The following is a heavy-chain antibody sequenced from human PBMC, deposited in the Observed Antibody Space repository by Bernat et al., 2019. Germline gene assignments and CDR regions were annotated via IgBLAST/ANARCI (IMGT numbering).Heavy chain of an antibody. J-gene: IGHJ6*02. Sequence: EVQLVQSGAEVKKPGESLRISCKGSGYSFTSYWISWVRQMPGKGLEWMGRIDPSDSYTNYSPSFQGHVTISADKSISTAYLQWSSLTASDTAMYYCARRFVCTSCHRGGMDVWGQGTTVTVSS. CDR2: IDPSDSYT. D-gene: IGHD2-2*01. V-gene: IGHV5-10-1*03. CDR3: ARRFVCTSCHRGGMDV. CDR1: GYSFTSYW.